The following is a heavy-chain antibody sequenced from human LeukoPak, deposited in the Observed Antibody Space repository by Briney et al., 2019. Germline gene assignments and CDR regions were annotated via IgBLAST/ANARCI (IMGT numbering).Heavy chain of an antibody. CDR3: ARGEYYYDGGY. CDR2: TKEDGSEK. J-gene: IGHJ4*02. Sequence: GGSLRLSCAVSGFSISNYWMSWVRQAPGKGLEWVANTKEDGSEKYFVDSVKGRFTISRDNAKNSLYLQMESLRAEDTAVYYCARGEYYYDGGYWGQGTLVTVSS. V-gene: IGHV3-7*04. CDR1: GFSISNYW. D-gene: IGHD3-22*01.